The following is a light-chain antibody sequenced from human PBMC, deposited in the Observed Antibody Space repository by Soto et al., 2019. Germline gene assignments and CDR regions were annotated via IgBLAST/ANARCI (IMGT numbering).Light chain of an antibody. CDR3: HQYDSYPRT. V-gene: IGKV1-5*03. J-gene: IGKJ1*01. Sequence: IQMTQSPSTLSASLGDRVTMTCRASQSLDRDYLAWYQQKPGKAPKLLIYRASTLESGVPARFTGGGSGTAFTLTISSLEPDDFATYYCHQYDSYPRTFGQGTKVDTK. CDR1: QSLDRDY. CDR2: RAS.